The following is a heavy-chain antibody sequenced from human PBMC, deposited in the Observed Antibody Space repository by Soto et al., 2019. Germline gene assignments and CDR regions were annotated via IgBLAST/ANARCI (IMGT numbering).Heavy chain of an antibody. J-gene: IGHJ6*02. V-gene: IGHV4-59*12. Sequence: ETLSLTRTVSVDSMSSYYWSWIRQPPGKGLEWIGYIYYSGSTTYNPSLKSRITMSVDTSKNQFSLNVSSMTAADTAVYYCARGLRYSGMDVWGQGTTVTVSS. CDR1: VDSMSSYY. CDR2: IYYSGST. CDR3: ARGLRYSGMDV.